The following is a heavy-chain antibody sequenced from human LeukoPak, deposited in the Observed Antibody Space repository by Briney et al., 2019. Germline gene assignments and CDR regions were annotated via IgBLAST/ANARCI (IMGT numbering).Heavy chain of an antibody. CDR3: ARGLRWRDY. D-gene: IGHD4-23*01. Sequence: ETLSLTCAVYGGSFSGYYWSWIRQPPGKGLEWVSSIAGSGGSTYYADSVKGRFTISRDNSKNTLYLQMNSLQADDTAVYYCARGLRWRDYWGQGTLVTVSS. J-gene: IGHJ4*02. V-gene: IGHV3-23*01. CDR1: GGSFSGYY. CDR2: IAGSGGST.